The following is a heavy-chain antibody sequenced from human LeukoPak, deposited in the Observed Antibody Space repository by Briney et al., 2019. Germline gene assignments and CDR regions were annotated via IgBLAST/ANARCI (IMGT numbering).Heavy chain of an antibody. V-gene: IGHV4-59*08. CDR2: IYDNGST. D-gene: IGHD1-1*01. Sequence: SETLSLTCTVTAGSINNYYWNWLRQPPGKGLEWIGYIYDNGSTNYNASLKSRVTMSVDTSKNQFSLKLSSVTAADTAVYYCARLKWGTTSWFDPWGQGTLVTVAS. CDR1: AGSINNYY. J-gene: IGHJ5*01. CDR3: ARLKWGTTSWFDP.